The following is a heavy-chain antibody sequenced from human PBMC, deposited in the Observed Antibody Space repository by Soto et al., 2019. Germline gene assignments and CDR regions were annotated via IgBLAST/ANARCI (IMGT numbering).Heavy chain of an antibody. CDR2: INAGNGNT. D-gene: IGHD5-12*01. J-gene: IGHJ4*02. CDR3: ARGSGYYLTDY. V-gene: IGHV1-3*05. Sequence: QVPLVQSGAEEKKPGASVKVSCKASGYTFTNYAMHWVRQAPGQRLEWMGWINAGNGNTQYSQKFQGRVTITRDTSASTAYMELSSLRSEDTAVYYCARGSGYYLTDYWGQGTLVTVSA. CDR1: GYTFTNYA.